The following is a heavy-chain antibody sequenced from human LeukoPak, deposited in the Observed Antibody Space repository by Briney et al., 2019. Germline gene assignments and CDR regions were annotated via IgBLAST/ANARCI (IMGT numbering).Heavy chain of an antibody. D-gene: IGHD3-22*01. J-gene: IGHJ3*02. V-gene: IGHV3-7*01. CDR2: IRRDGSVE. Sequence: GGSLRLSCAASGFTFSSYRMTWVRQAPGKGLEWVANIRRDGSVEYYVDSVKGRFTISRDNTKNSLYLQMNSLRAEDTAVYYCARDSNPQSSGYYFDAFDMWGQGTMVTVSS. CDR3: ARDSNPQSSGYYFDAFDM. CDR1: GFTFSSYR.